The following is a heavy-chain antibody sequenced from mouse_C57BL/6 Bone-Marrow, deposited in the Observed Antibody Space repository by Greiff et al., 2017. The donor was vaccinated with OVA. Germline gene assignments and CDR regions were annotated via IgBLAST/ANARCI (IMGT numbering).Heavy chain of an antibody. Sequence: QVQLQQPGAELVKPGASVKLSCKASGYTFTSYWMHWVKQRPGRGLEWIGRIDPNSGGTKYNEKFKSKATLTVDKPSSTAYMQLSSLTSEDSAVDYCARGEGWPTGTWFAYWGQGTLVTVSA. CDR2: IDPNSGGT. V-gene: IGHV1-72*01. D-gene: IGHD1-1*01. CDR1: GYTFTSYW. CDR3: ARGEGWPTGTWFAY. J-gene: IGHJ3*01.